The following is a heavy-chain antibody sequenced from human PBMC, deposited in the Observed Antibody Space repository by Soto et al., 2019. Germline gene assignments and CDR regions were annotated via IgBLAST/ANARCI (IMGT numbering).Heavy chain of an antibody. J-gene: IGHJ5*02. CDR3: ARDCGGGSCYPALGA. D-gene: IGHD2-15*01. CDR2: TYSGGST. V-gene: IGHV3-53*01. Sequence: EVQVVESGGGLIQPGGSLRLSCAASGFVVSETYMSWVRQAPGRGLQWVSFTYSGGSTYYADSVKGRFTISRDSSRNTLYLQMNSLRVEETAVYYCARDCGGGSCYPALGAWGQGTLVTVSS. CDR1: GFVVSETY.